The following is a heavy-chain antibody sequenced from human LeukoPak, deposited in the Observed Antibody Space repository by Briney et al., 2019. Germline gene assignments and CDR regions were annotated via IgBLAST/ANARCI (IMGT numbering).Heavy chain of an antibody. CDR2: ATIDERSV. D-gene: IGHD1-26*01. CDR1: GFTFRNYG. V-gene: IGHV3-30*14. CDR3: ATEAIVGATLPFDY. Sequence: PGGSLRLSCAASGFTFRNYGMHWIRQAPGKGLEWVGVATIDERSVFCADSVKGRFTISSDNSKNTLYLQMNSLRAEDTAVYYCATEAIVGATLPFDYWGQGTLVTVSS. J-gene: IGHJ4*02.